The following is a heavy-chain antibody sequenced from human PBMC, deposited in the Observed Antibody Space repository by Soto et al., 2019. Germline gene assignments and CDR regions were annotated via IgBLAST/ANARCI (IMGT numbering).Heavy chain of an antibody. D-gene: IGHD4-17*01. CDR2: TYYRSKWYN. V-gene: IGHV6-1*01. CDR1: GDSVSSNSAA. Sequence: PSPTLSLTCAISGDSVSSNSAAWNWIRQSPSRGLEWLGRTYYRSKWYNEYAVSVKSRITITPDTSKNQFSLQLNSVTPEDTAVYYCARDRSPTTVVTPRTYYYDYGMDVWGQGTTVTVSS. J-gene: IGHJ6*02. CDR3: ARDRSPTTVVTPRTYYYDYGMDV.